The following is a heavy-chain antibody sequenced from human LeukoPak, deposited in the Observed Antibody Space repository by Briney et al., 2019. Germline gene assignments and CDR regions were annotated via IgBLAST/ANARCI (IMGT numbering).Heavy chain of an antibody. CDR3: ARDLHDYISYYMDV. Sequence: SETLSLTCTVSGGSISSYYWSWIRQPPGRGREGFGYIYYIGSTNYNPSLKSRFTISVDTSKNQFSLKLSSVTAADTAVYYCARDLHDYISYYMDVWGKGTTVTVSS. CDR2: IYYIGST. V-gene: IGHV4-59*13. J-gene: IGHJ6*03. CDR1: GGSISSYY. D-gene: IGHD4-11*01.